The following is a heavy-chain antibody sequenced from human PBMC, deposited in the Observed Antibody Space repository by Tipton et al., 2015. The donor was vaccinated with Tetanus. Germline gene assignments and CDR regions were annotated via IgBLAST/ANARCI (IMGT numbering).Heavy chain of an antibody. CDR2: IYSGDSDA. CDR1: GHNSRSYW. D-gene: IGHD3-10*01. Sequence: QLVQSGPEVKKPAESLKMSCKISGHNSRSYWISWVRQMPGKGLEWMGIIYSGDSDATYSPSFQGQVTISLDKSTSTAYLQWSSLKASDSAIYFCARLPKHYSASGSTWGQGTQVTVSS. J-gene: IGHJ5*02. CDR3: ARLPKHYSASGST. V-gene: IGHV5-51*01.